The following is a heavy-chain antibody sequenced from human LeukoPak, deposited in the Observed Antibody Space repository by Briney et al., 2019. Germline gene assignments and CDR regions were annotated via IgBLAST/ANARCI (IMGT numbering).Heavy chain of an antibody. D-gene: IGHD1-1*01. V-gene: IGHV3-23*01. CDR2: IRSNGDTT. Sequence: GGSLRLSCAASGFTFSSIAMTWVRQAPGKGLEWVSTIRSNGDTTYNADSVKGRFTTSRDNSKNTLYLQLNSLRVEDTAIYYCAKGQELDDGVFDSWGQGTLVTVSS. CDR1: GFTFSSIA. J-gene: IGHJ4*02. CDR3: AKGQELDDGVFDS.